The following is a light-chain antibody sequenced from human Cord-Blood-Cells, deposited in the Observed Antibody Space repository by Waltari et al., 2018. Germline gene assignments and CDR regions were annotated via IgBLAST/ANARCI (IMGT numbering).Light chain of an antibody. CDR2: DAS. CDR1: QDISNY. CDR3: QQYDNLSYT. Sequence: DIQMTQSPSSLSASVGDRVTITCQASQDISNYLKWYQQKPGKDPKLLIYDASNLETGVPSRFSGSGSGTDFTFTISSLQPEDIATYYCQQYDNLSYTFGQGTKLEIK. V-gene: IGKV1-33*01. J-gene: IGKJ2*01.